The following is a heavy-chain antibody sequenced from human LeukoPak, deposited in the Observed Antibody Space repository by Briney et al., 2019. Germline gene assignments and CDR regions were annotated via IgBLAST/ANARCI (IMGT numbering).Heavy chain of an antibody. CDR3: ASPAPYSNDAFDI. CDR1: GGSISRYY. J-gene: IGHJ3*02. D-gene: IGHD4-11*01. Sequence: SETLSLTCPVSGGSISRYYWSWIRQPPGKGLEWIGYIYYSGSTNYNPSLKSRVTISVDTSKNQFSLKLSSVTAADTAVYYCASPAPYSNDAFDIWGQGTMVTVSS. V-gene: IGHV4-59*12. CDR2: IYYSGST.